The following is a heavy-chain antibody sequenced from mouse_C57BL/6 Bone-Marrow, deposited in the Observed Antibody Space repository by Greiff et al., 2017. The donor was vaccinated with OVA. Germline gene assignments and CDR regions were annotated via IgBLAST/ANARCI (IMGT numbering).Heavy chain of an antibody. V-gene: IGHV1-55*01. D-gene: IGHD2-2*01. J-gene: IGHJ2*01. CDR1: GYTFTSYW. CDR3: ARWGLRRFYFDY. Sequence: QVQLQQPGAELVKPGASVKMSCKASGYTFTSYWITWVKQRPGQGLEWIGDIYPGSGSTNYNEKFKSKATLTVDTSSSTSYMQLSSLTSEDSAVYSCARWGLRRFYFDYWGQGTTLTVSS. CDR2: IYPGSGST.